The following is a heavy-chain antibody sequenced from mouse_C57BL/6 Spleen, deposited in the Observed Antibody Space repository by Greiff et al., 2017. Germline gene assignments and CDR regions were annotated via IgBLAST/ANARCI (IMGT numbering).Heavy chain of an antibody. D-gene: IGHD2-4*01. CDR2: INPNYGTT. V-gene: IGHV1-39*01. CDR1: GYSFTDYY. CDR3: ARSGDYERFAY. Sequence: VQLKQSGPELVKPGASVKISCKASGYSFTDYYMNWVKQSHGKSLEWIGVINPNYGTTSYNQKFKGKATLTVDQSSSTAYMQLNSLTSEDSAVYYSARSGDYERFAYWGQGTLVTVSA. J-gene: IGHJ3*01.